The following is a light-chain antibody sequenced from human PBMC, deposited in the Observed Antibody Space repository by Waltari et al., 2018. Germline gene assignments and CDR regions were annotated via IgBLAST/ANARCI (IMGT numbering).Light chain of an antibody. V-gene: IGKV3-15*01. J-gene: IGKJ5*01. CDR3: QQYNRWPPIT. CDR1: QSVSSN. Sequence: EIVMTQSPATLSVSPGATATLSCRASQSVSSNVACYQKKPGQAPRPPIYDASTKATAIPAKFRGSGSGTEFTLTISSLQSEDFAVYYCQQYNRWPPITFGHGTRLEIK. CDR2: DAS.